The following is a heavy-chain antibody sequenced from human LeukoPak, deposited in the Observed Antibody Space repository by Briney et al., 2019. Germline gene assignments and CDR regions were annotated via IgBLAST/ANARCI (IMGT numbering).Heavy chain of an antibody. Sequence: PGGSLRLSYAASGFPFSSSNMHWVRQAPGKGLEWVSSVSSASSHIYYADSMKGRFTISRDNTKNTLYLQMNNLRVEDTAVYYCARGSRGKVTMMVVAPIDYWGQGTLVTVSS. V-gene: IGHV3-21*01. D-gene: IGHD3-22*01. CDR1: GFPFSSSN. CDR2: VSSASSHI. J-gene: IGHJ4*02. CDR3: ARGSRGKVTMMVVAPIDY.